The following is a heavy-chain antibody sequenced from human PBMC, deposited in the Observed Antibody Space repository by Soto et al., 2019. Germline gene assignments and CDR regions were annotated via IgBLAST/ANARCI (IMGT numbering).Heavy chain of an antibody. CDR2: IYWDDDK. CDR1: GFSLSTSEVG. V-gene: IGHV2-5*02. CDR3: AHSLGDGLAVAGYFDY. Sequence: SGPTQVNPTPPLTLTCTFAGFSLSTSEVGVGWIPQPPGKPLEWLALIYWDDDKRYSPSLKSRLTITKDTSKNQVVLTMTNMDAVDTATYYCAHSLGDGLAVAGYFDYWGQGTLVTVSS. D-gene: IGHD6-19*01. J-gene: IGHJ4*02.